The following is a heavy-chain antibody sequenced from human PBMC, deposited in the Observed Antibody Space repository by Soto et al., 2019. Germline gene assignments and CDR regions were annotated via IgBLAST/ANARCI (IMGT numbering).Heavy chain of an antibody. Sequence: PSETLSLTCSVSGGSVSSGSYYWNWIRQPPGKALEWSGYVYYSGSTNYNLSLKSRVTISVDRSKNQFSLMLSSVTAADTAVYYCARLTYYDFWSDHDYWGQGTQGTVSA. CDR1: GGSVSSGSYY. V-gene: IGHV4-61*01. D-gene: IGHD3-3*01. J-gene: IGHJ4*02. CDR3: ARLTYYDFWSDHDY. CDR2: VYYSGST.